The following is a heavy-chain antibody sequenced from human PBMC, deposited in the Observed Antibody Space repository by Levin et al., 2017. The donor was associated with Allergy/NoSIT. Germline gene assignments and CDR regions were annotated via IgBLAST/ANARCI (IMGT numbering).Heavy chain of an antibody. Sequence: GGSLRLSCAASGFSFSTSSMNWVRQAPGKGLEWVSSISSGSSAIYYADSVRGRFTISRDNAKNSLYLQMNSLRVEDTSVYHCASRLCSNGECQFDYWGQGTLVTVSS. CDR2: ISSGSSAI. CDR3: ASRLCSNGECQFDY. CDR1: GFSFSTSS. D-gene: IGHD2-8*01. J-gene: IGHJ4*02. V-gene: IGHV3-21*01.